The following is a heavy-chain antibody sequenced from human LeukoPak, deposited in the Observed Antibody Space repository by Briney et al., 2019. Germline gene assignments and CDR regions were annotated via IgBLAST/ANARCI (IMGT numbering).Heavy chain of an antibody. CDR1: GFTLGSYW. Sequence: GGSLRLSCAASGFTLGSYWMHWVRQAPGKGLVWVSRIDGHGTNTSYADSVKGRFTISRDNAKNTLYLQMNSLRAEDTAVYFCARAQLLADDAFNIWGQGTMVTVSS. D-gene: IGHD2-8*02. CDR3: ARAQLLADDAFNI. CDR2: IDGHGTNT. J-gene: IGHJ3*02. V-gene: IGHV3-74*01.